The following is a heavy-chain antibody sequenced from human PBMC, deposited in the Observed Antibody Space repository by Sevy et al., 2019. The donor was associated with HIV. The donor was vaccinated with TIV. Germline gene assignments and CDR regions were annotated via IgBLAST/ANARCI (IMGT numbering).Heavy chain of an antibody. CDR2: IIPIFGTA. CDR1: GGTFSSYA. Sequence: ASVKVSCKASGGTFSSYAISWVRQAPGQGLEWMGGIIPIFGTANYAQKFQGRVTITADESTSPAYMELSSLRSEDTAVYYCVEGGTYYDFWSGYSSDAFDIWGQGTMVTVSS. D-gene: IGHD3-3*01. J-gene: IGHJ3*02. CDR3: VEGGTYYDFWSGYSSDAFDI. V-gene: IGHV1-69*13.